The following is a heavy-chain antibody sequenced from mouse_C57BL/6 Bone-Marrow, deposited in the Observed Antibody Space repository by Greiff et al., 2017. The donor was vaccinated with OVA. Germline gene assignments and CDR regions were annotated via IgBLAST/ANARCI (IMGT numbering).Heavy chain of an antibody. V-gene: IGHV1-50*01. CDR2: IDPSDSDT. CDR3: ERAGKEDVDY. Sequence: QVQLQQSGAELVKPGASVKLSCKASGYTFTSYWMQWVKQRPGQGLEWIGEIDPSDSDTNYNQKFKGKATLTVDTSSSTAYMQLSSLTSEDYAVCYCERAGKEDVDYWGQGTTLTVSS. CDR1: GYTFTSYW. J-gene: IGHJ2*01.